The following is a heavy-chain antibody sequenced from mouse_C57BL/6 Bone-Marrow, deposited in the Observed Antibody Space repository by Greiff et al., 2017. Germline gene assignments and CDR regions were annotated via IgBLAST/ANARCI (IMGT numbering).Heavy chain of an antibody. CDR3: ARRGWVLLEDYAMDY. Sequence: QVQLQQSGAELVRPGTSVKMSCKASGYTFTNYWIGWAKQRPGHGLEWIGDIYPGGGYTNYNEKFKGKATLTADKSSSTAYMQFSSLTSEDSALYYCARRGWVLLEDYAMDYWGQGTSVTVSS. J-gene: IGHJ4*01. CDR2: IYPGGGYT. D-gene: IGHD2-3*01. CDR1: GYTFTNYW. V-gene: IGHV1-63*01.